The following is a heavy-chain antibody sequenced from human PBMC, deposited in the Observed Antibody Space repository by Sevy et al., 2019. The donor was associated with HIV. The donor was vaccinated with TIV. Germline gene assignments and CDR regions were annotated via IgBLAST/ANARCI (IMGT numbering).Heavy chain of an antibody. CDR2: IYYSGST. J-gene: IGHJ4*02. D-gene: IGHD6-13*01. CDR1: GGSISSYY. V-gene: IGHV4-59*01. CDR3: AREVGEGSSWHIDY. Sequence: SETTSLTCTVSGGSISSYYWSWIRQPPGKGLEWIGYIYYSGSTNYNPSLKSRVTISVDTSKNQFSLKLSSVTAADTAVYYCAREVGEGSSWHIDYWGQGTLVTVSS.